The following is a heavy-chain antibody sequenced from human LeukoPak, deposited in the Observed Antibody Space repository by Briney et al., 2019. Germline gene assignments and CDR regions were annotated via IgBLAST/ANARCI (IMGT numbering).Heavy chain of an antibody. CDR3: ATLLGNWFDP. Sequence: SETLSLTCTVSGGSISSYYWSWIRQPPGKGLEWIGYTYYSGSTNYNPSLKSRVTISVDTSKNQFSLKLSSVTAADTAVYYCATLLGNWFDPWGQGTLVTVSS. V-gene: IGHV4-59*01. D-gene: IGHD2-8*02. CDR2: TYYSGST. CDR1: GGSISSYY. J-gene: IGHJ5*02.